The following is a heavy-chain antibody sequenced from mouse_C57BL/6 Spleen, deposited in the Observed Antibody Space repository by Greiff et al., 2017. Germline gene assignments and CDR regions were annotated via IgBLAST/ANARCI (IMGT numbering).Heavy chain of an antibody. CDR3: ARYGLLPFDY. D-gene: IGHD2-3*01. V-gene: IGHV1-22*01. CDR1: GYTFTDYN. Sequence: EVQLQESGPELVKPGASVKMSCKASGYTFTDYNMHWVKQSHGKSLEWIGYINPNNGGTSYNQKFKGKATLTVNKSSSTAYMELRSLTSEDSAVYYCARYGLLPFDYWGQGTTLTVSS. CDR2: INPNNGGT. J-gene: IGHJ2*01.